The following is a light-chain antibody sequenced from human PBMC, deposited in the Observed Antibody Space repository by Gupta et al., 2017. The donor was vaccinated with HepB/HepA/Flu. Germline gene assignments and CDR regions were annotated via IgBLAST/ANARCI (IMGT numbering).Light chain of an antibody. CDR3: RQGLQTPLT. CDR1: QSLLHSNGYTY. V-gene: IGKV2-28*01. J-gene: IGKJ4*01. Sequence: DIVMTQSPLSLPVTPGEPASISCRSSQSLLHSNGYTYLDWYLQKPGQSPQLLIYLTSHRASGVPDRFSGSGSGTDFTLIINRVEAEDVGVYYCRQGLQTPLTFGGGTKVKIK. CDR2: LTS.